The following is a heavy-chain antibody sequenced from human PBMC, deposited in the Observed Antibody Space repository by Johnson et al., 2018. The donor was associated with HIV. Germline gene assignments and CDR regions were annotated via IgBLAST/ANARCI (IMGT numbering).Heavy chain of an antibody. CDR2: ISWDGGNV. D-gene: IGHD3-10*01. J-gene: IGHJ3*02. V-gene: IGHV3-NL1*01. CDR3: ARDSLVGGPPQFDAFDI. CDR1: GFTFSSYA. Sequence: QVQLVESGGGVVQPGGSLRLSCAASGFTFSSYAMHWVRQVPGKGLEWVSLISWDGGNVHSAASVKGRFTISRDNSKNTLYLQMKSRRAEDTAVYYCARDSLVGGPPQFDAFDIWGKGTMVTVSS.